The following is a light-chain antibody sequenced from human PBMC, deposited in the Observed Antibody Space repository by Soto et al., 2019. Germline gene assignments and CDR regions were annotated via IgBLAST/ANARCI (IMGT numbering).Light chain of an antibody. J-gene: IGKJ1*01. CDR1: QSISDW. V-gene: IGKV1-5*03. CDR2: RVS. Sequence: DIQMTQSPSILSASVGARVTNTCRASQSISDWLAWYQQKPGKAPKLLIYRVSILESGVPSRFSGTGSGTEFTLTISSLQPDDFATYYCQQYETYSWTFGQGTKVDIK. CDR3: QQYETYSWT.